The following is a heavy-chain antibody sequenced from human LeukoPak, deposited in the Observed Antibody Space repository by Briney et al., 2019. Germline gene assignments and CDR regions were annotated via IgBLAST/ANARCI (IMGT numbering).Heavy chain of an antibody. V-gene: IGHV4-59*08. CDR3: AGHHPRXXXDF. J-gene: IGHJ4*02. Sequence: PSETLSLTCTVSGGSISSYYWGWLRQPPGKGLEWIAYISDIGSINYNPSLKSRVTISLDTSKNQFSLKLSSVTAADTAVYYCAGHHPRXXXDFWGQGTLVTVSS. CDR2: ISDIGSI. CDR1: GGSISSYY.